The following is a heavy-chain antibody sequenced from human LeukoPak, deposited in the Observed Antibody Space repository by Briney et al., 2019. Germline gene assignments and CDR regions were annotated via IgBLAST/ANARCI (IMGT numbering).Heavy chain of an antibody. Sequence: PSETLSLTCAVYGGSFSDYYWSWIRQPPGKGLEWIGEINHSGSTNYNPSLKSRVTISVDTSKNQFSLRLSSVTAADTAVYYCARATVVVVVNWFDTWGQGTLVTVSS. D-gene: IGHD2-15*01. J-gene: IGHJ5*02. CDR1: GGSFSDYY. CDR2: INHSGST. CDR3: ARATVVVVVNWFDT. V-gene: IGHV4-34*01.